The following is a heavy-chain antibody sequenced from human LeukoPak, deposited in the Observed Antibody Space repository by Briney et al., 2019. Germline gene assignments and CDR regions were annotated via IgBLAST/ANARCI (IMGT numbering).Heavy chain of an antibody. V-gene: IGHV4-59*08. CDR1: GGPVRVYY. CDR2: IYYSGST. J-gene: IGHJ4*02. Sequence: LETLSLTCTISGGPVRVYYWSWIRQPPGKGLEWIGNIYYSGSTNYNPSLKSRVTISVDTSKNQFSLKLSSVTSADTAVYFCARHGTKVGPYHFDSWGQGTLATVSS. CDR3: ARHGTKVGPYHFDS. D-gene: IGHD1-26*01.